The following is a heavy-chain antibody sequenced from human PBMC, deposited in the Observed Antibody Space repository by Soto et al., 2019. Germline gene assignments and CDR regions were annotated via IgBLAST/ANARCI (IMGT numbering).Heavy chain of an antibody. D-gene: IGHD5-12*01. CDR1: GYTFTSYA. Sequence: QVQLVQYGAEVKKPGASVKVSCKASGYTFTSYAMHWVRQAPGQRLEWMGGINAGNGNTKYSQKFQGRVTITRDTSASTAYMELSSLRSEDTAVYYCARDRGYSGYPRGYFDYWGQGTLVTVSS. CDR2: INAGNGNT. V-gene: IGHV1-3*01. J-gene: IGHJ4*02. CDR3: ARDRGYSGYPRGYFDY.